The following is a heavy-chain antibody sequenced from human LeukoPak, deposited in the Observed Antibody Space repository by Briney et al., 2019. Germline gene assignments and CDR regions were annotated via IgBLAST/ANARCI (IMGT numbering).Heavy chain of an antibody. CDR2: IGTGGDT. CDR3: AKSRVVDRRGYFDY. Sequence: GSVRLSCVASRFTFNIYPMTGVRQSPEKGLEWVSTIGTGGDTYYADSVKGRFTISRDDSKNTLYLQMHSLGAEDTAVYYCAKSRVVDRRGYFDYWGQGTLVTVSS. CDR1: RFTFNIYP. D-gene: IGHD2-15*01. J-gene: IGHJ4*02. V-gene: IGHV3-23*01.